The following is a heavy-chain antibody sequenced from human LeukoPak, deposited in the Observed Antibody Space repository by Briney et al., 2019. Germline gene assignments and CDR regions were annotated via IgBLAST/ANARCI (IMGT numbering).Heavy chain of an antibody. J-gene: IGHJ2*01. Sequence: SETLSLTCAVSGYSISSGYYWGWIRQPPGKGLEGIGSIYHSGSTYYNPSLKSRVTISVDTTKNQFSLKLSSVTAADTAVYYCARPQYWYFDLWGRGTLVTVSS. CDR2: IYHSGST. CDR3: ARPQYWYFDL. V-gene: IGHV4-38-2*01. CDR1: GYSISSGYY.